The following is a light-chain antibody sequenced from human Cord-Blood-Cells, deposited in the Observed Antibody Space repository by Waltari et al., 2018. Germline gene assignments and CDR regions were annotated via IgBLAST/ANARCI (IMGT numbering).Light chain of an antibody. Sequence: EIVLTQSPATLSLSPGERATLSCRASQSVSSYLAWYQQKPGEAPRLLIYDASNRATGIPARFSGSGSGTDFTLIISSLEPEDVAVYYCQQRSNWPLYSFGQGTKLEIK. V-gene: IGKV3-11*01. J-gene: IGKJ2*03. CDR2: DAS. CDR1: QSVSSY. CDR3: QQRSNWPLYS.